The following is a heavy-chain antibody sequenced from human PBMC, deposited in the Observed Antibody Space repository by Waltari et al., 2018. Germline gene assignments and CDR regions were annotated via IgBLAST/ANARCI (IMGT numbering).Heavy chain of an antibody. V-gene: IGHV1-69*10. CDR3: ARQYNWNYRKLYYYYMDV. CDR2: IIPILGIA. J-gene: IGHJ6*03. CDR1: GGTFSSYA. D-gene: IGHD1-7*01. Sequence: QVQLVQSGAEVKKPGSSVKVSCKASGGTFSSYAISWVRQAPGQGLEWMGGIIPILGIANDAEKFQGRVTITADKSTSTAYMELSSLRSEDTAVYYCARQYNWNYRKLYYYYMDVWGKGTTVTVSS.